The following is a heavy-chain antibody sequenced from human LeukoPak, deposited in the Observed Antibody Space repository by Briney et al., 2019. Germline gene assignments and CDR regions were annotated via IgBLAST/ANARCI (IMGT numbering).Heavy chain of an antibody. CDR3: ARGAGSSGWYSTFDY. D-gene: IGHD6-19*01. CDR2: ISYDGSNK. V-gene: IGHV3-30-3*01. Sequence: GGSLRLSCAASGFTFSSYAMHWVRQAPGKGLEWVAVISYDGSNKYYADSVKGRFTISRDNSKNTLYLQMNSLRAEDTAVYYCARGAGSSGWYSTFDYWGQGTLVTVSS. J-gene: IGHJ4*02. CDR1: GFTFSSYA.